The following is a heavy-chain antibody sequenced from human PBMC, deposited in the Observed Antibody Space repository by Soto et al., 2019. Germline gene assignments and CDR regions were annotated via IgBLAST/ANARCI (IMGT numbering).Heavy chain of an antibody. J-gene: IGHJ4*02. V-gene: IGHV3-15*07. Sequence: EVQLVESGGGLVQPGGSLRLSCAASGFIFSNAWMHWVRQAPGKGLEWVGRVKSKTDGGTSDYAAPVKARFTISRDDSNHTLYLEMISLKAEDTAVYYCTTGGDDCFSVYWGQGTLVTVSA. CDR3: TTGGDDCFSVY. CDR1: GFIFSNAW. D-gene: IGHD2-21*02. CDR2: VKSKTDGGTS.